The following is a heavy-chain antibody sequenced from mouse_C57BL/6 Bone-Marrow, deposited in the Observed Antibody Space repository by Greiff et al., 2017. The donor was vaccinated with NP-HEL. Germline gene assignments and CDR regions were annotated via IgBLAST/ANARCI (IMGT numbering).Heavy chain of an antibody. CDR3: ARGLLRRAY. V-gene: IGHV1-82*01. CDR1: GYAFSSSW. CDR2: IYPGDGDT. D-gene: IGHD1-1*01. Sequence: QVQLKQSGPELVKPGASVKISCKASGYAFSSSWMNWVKQRPGKGLEWIGRIYPGDGDTNYNGKFKGKATLTADKSSSSAYMQLSSLTSEDSAVYFCARGLLRRAYWGQGTLVTVSA. J-gene: IGHJ3*01.